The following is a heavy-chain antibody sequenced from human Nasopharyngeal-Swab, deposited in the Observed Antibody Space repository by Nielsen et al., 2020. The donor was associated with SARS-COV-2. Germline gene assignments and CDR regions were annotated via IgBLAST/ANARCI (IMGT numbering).Heavy chain of an antibody. CDR3: ARGPFYFWSGRHYFDY. CDR1: GYTFTSYY. J-gene: IGHJ4*02. Sequence: ASVKVSCKASGYTFTSYYMYWVRQAPGQGLEWMGIINPSGGSTSYAQKFQGRVTMTRDTSTSTVYMELSSLRSEDTAVYYCARGPFYFWSGRHYFDYWGQGTLVTVSS. V-gene: IGHV1-46*01. CDR2: INPSGGST. D-gene: IGHD3-3*01.